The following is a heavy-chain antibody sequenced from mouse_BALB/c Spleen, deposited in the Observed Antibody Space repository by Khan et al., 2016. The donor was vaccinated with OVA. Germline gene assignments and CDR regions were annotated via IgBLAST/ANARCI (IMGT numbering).Heavy chain of an antibody. CDR3: TRDGTLRRFAY. Sequence: EVELVESGGGLVKPGGSLKLTCAASGFTFSSYTMSWVRQTPEKRLVWVATIRSGGSYTYYPDSVKGRSTISSDNAKDTLYLQMSSLKSEDTAMYYCTRDGTLRRFAYWGQGTLVTVSA. CDR2: IRSGGSYT. D-gene: IGHD2-4*01. V-gene: IGHV5-6-4*01. J-gene: IGHJ3*01. CDR1: GFTFSSYT.